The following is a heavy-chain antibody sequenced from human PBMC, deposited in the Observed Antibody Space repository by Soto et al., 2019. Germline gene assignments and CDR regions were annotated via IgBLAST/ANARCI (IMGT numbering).Heavy chain of an antibody. CDR3: AGVFFWLLAFDI. CDR1: GYTFTTYG. D-gene: IGHD3-22*01. CDR2: ISAYNGNT. V-gene: IGHV1-18*01. J-gene: IGHJ3*02. Sequence: QVQLVQSGGEVKKPGASVKVSCKASGYTFTTYGISWVRQAPGQGLEWMGWISAYNGNTSYAQKLQGRVTMTTGTSTSTAYMELRSLSSDDTAVYYCAGVFFWLLAFDIWGQGTMVTVSS.